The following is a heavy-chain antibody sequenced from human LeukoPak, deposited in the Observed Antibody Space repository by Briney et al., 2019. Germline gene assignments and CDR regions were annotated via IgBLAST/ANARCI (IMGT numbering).Heavy chain of an antibody. V-gene: IGHV3-48*03. CDR2: ISSGAGSI. D-gene: IGHD1-26*01. Sequence: PGGSLRLSCTASGFTFSDYEMNWVRQAPGKGLEWVPYISSGAGSIYYADSVKGRFTISRDNAKDSLYLQMNSLRAEDTALYYCARGVGATYADAFDIWGQGTMVTVSS. J-gene: IGHJ3*02. CDR3: ARGVGATYADAFDI. CDR1: GFTFSDYE.